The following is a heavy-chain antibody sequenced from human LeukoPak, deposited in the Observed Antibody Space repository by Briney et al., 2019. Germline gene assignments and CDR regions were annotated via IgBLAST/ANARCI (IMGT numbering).Heavy chain of an antibody. D-gene: IGHD3-3*01. CDR1: GFTFSSYA. Sequence: GGCLRLSCAASGFTFSSYAMSWVRQAPGKGLEWVSAISGSGGSTYYADSVKGRFTISRDNSKNTLYLQMNSLRAEDTAVYYCARSGAFNYGMDVWGQGTTVTVSS. CDR2: ISGSGGST. CDR3: ARSGAFNYGMDV. J-gene: IGHJ6*02. V-gene: IGHV3-23*01.